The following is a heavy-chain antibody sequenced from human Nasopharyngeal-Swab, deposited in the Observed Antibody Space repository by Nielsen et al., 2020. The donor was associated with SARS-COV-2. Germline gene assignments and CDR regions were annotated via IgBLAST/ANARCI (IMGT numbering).Heavy chain of an antibody. CDR2: INHSGST. V-gene: IGHV4-34*01. Sequence: PGKGLEWIGEINHSGSTNYNSSLKSRVTISVDTSKNQFSLKLSSVTAADTAVYYCARAIFGVVIIFNYYYMDVWGKGTTVTVSS. CDR3: ARAIFGVVIIFNYYYMDV. J-gene: IGHJ6*03. D-gene: IGHD3-3*01.